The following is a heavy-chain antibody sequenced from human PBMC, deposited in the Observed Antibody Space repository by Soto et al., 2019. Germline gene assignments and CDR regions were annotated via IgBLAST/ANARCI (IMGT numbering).Heavy chain of an antibody. V-gene: IGHV4-59*01. CDR2: VYYSDGT. CDR3: ARTEASSWSFFYYGMDV. D-gene: IGHD6-13*01. Sequence: TLSLTFTGSSGPIVSYYGSWIRQSPGKGLEWIGCVYYSDGTNYNPSLKSRVTISLDRSKNQFSLRLTSVTAADTAVYYCARTEASSWSFFYYGMDVWGQGTTVTVS. J-gene: IGHJ6*02. CDR1: SGPIVSYY.